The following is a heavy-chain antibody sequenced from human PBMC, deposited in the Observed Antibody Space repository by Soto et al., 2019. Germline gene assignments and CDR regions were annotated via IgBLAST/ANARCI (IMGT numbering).Heavy chain of an antibody. V-gene: IGHV2-5*01. D-gene: IGHD3-16*01. CDR1: GFSVSALGVG. CDR3: AHSPWGAAPDY. CDR2: IYWNDDK. J-gene: IGHJ4*02. Sequence: SGPTLVNPTQTLTRTCALSGFSVSALGVGVGWIRQPPGKALEWLAIIYWNDDKLYRPSLQSRLTITKDTSKKQVVLTMTNMDPVDTAKYYCAHSPWGAAPDYWGQGTPVTVSS.